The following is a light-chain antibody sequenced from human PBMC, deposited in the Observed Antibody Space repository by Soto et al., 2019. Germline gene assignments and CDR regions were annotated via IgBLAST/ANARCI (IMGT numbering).Light chain of an antibody. Sequence: QSVLTQPPSASGTPGQRVTISCSGTSSSIGNNRVNWYQQIPGTAPKLLIYSNIQRPSGVPDRFSGSKSGTSASLAITGLQSEDDADYYCSTWDDTLQGPVFGGGTQLTVL. CDR2: SNI. CDR3: STWDDTLQGPV. V-gene: IGLV1-44*01. CDR1: SSSIGNNR. J-gene: IGLJ3*02.